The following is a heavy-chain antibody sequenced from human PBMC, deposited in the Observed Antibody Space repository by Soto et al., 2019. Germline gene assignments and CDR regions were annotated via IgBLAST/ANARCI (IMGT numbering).Heavy chain of an antibody. V-gene: IGHV3-30*04. Sequence: GGSLSLSCAASAFTFSSYAMHCVRQAPDKGLEWVAVISYDGSNKYYADSVKGRFTISRDNSKNTLYLQMNSLRAEDTAVYYCAKDRGIVGATLAWWFDPWGQGTLVTVSS. CDR3: AKDRGIVGATLAWWFDP. D-gene: IGHD1-26*01. CDR2: ISYDGSNK. J-gene: IGHJ5*02. CDR1: AFTFSSYA.